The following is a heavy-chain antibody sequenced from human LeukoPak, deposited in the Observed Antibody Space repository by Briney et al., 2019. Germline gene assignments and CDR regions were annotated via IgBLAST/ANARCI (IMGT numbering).Heavy chain of an antibody. V-gene: IGHV4-34*01. Sequence: SETLSLTCAVYGGFFSGYYWSWIRQPPGEGLEWIGGINHSGSTNYNPSLKSRVTISVDTSKNQFSLKLSSVTAADTAVYYCARGRSTSYSKRLWEYWGQGTLVTVSS. CDR3: ARGRSTSYSKRLWEY. CDR2: INHSGST. D-gene: IGHD2-2*01. J-gene: IGHJ4*02. CDR1: GGFFSGYY.